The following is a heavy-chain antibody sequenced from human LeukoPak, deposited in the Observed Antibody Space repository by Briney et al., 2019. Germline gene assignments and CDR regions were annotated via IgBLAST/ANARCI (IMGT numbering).Heavy chain of an antibody. CDR3: ARDAGTAACWEDY. J-gene: IGHJ4*02. D-gene: IGHD6-13*01. CDR2: ISSSSTYI. Sequence: GGSLRLSCAASGFTFDGYGMNWVRQAPGKGLEWVSFISSSSTYIYYADSVKGRFTISRDNAKNSLYLQMNSLRAEDTAVYYCARDAGTAACWEDYWGQGTLVTVSS. V-gene: IGHV3-21*01. CDR1: GFTFDGYG.